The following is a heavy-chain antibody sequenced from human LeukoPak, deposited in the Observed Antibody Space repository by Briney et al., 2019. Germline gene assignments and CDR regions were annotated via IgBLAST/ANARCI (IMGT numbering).Heavy chain of an antibody. J-gene: IGHJ4*02. CDR3: ARYGYSYGNFDY. D-gene: IGHD5-18*01. CDR1: GGSISSSSYY. CDR2: IYYSGST. Sequence: SETLSLTCTVSGGSISSSSYYWGWIRQPPGKGLEWIGSIYYSGSTYYNPSLRSRVTISVDTSKNQFSLKLSSVTAADTAVYYCARYGYSYGNFDYWGQGTLVTVSS. V-gene: IGHV4-39*07.